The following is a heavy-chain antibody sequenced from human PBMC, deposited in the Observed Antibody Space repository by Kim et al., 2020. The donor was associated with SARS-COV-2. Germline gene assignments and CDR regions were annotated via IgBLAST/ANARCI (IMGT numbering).Heavy chain of an antibody. CDR1: GGSISSYY. CDR2: IYYSGST. J-gene: IGHJ3*02. CDR3: ARHADILTGNDAFDI. Sequence: SETLSLTCTVSGGSISSYYWSWIRQPPGKGLEWIGYIYYSGSTNYNPSLKSRVTISVDTSKNQFSLKLSSVTAADTAVYYCARHADILTGNDAFDIWGQGTMVTVSS. V-gene: IGHV4-59*08. D-gene: IGHD3-9*01.